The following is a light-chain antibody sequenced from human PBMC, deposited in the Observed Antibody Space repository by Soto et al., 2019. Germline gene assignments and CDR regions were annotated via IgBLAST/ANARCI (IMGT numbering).Light chain of an antibody. Sequence: QSALTQPPSGSGSPGQSVTISCTGTSSDVGGYNYVSWYQQYPGKVPKLMVYEVNKRPSGVPDRFSGSKSGNTASLTVSGLQAEDEADYYCTSYAGGNNVFGTGTKVTVL. V-gene: IGLV2-8*01. CDR1: SSDVGGYNY. CDR3: TSYAGGNNV. CDR2: EVN. J-gene: IGLJ1*01.